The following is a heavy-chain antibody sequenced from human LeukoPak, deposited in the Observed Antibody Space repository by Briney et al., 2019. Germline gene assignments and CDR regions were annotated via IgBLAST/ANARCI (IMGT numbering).Heavy chain of an antibody. CDR2: INHSGGT. CDR1: GGSFRGYY. Sequence: PSETLSLTCAVYGGSFRGYYWSWIRQPPGKGLEWIGEINHSGGTNYNPSLKSRVTISVDTSKNQFSLRLSSVTAADTAVYYCARHVTDYDILTGNYLAYFDYWGQGTLVTVSS. V-gene: IGHV4-34*01. D-gene: IGHD3-9*01. J-gene: IGHJ4*02. CDR3: ARHVTDYDILTGNYLAYFDY.